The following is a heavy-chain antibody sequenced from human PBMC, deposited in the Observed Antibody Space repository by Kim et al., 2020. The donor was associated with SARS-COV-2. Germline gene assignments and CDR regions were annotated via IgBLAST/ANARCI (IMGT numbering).Heavy chain of an antibody. V-gene: IGHV3-11*03. CDR3: ARHSYCNSVRCQAEYFQQ. Sequence: GGSLRLSCEASGFTFNDHYISWIRQAPGKRLEWVSYISGDSSYSYYADSVKGRFSISRDTAKKSVYLQMNSLRVDDTATYYCARHSYCNSVRCQAEYFQQWGRGTLVTV. D-gene: IGHD2-2*01. CDR1: GFTFNDHY. J-gene: IGHJ1*01. CDR2: ISGDSSYS.